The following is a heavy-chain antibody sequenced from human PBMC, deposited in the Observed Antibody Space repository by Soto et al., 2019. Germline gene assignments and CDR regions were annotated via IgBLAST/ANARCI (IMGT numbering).Heavy chain of an antibody. CDR3: ARGPSPLDP. CDR1: GDSVSSDSGV. J-gene: IGHJ5*02. Sequence: SQTLSLTCAISGDSVSSDSGVWIWIRQSPSRGLEWLGRTYYRSKWNNDYAVSVKSRITINPDTSKNQFSLQLDSVIPEDTAVYYCARGPSPLDPWGQGILVTASS. CDR2: TYYRSKWNN. V-gene: IGHV6-1*01.